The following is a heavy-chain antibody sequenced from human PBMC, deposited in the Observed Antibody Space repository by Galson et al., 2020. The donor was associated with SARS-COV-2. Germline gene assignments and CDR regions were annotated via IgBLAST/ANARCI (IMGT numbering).Heavy chain of an antibody. CDR2: INHSGST. CDR1: GGSFSGYY. CDR3: ASYYDSSGYYYFDY. J-gene: IGHJ4*02. V-gene: IGHV4-34*01. D-gene: IGHD3-22*01. Sequence: ETSETLSLTCAVYGGSFSGYYWSWIRQPPGKGLEWIGEINHSGSTNYNPSLKSRVTISVDTSKNQFSLKLSSVTAADTAVYYCASYYDSSGYYYFDYWGQGTLFTVSS.